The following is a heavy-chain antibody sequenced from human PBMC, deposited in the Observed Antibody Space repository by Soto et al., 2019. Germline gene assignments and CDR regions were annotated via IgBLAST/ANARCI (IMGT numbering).Heavy chain of an antibody. D-gene: IGHD4-17*01. Sequence: SETLSLTCTVSGGSVSSGSYYWSWIRQPPGKGLEWIGYIYYSGSTNYNPSLKSRVTISVDTSKNQFSLKLSSVTAADTAVYYCARGYGDYLRGIWGQGTMVTVSS. V-gene: IGHV4-61*01. CDR1: GGSVSSGSYY. CDR3: ARGYGDYLRGI. CDR2: IYYSGST. J-gene: IGHJ3*02.